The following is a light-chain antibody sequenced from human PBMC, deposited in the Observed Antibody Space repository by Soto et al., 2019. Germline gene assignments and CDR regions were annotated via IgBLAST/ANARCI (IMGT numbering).Light chain of an antibody. CDR2: SND. J-gene: IGLJ3*02. V-gene: IGLV1-44*01. CDR3: AAWDVSLNGWV. CDR1: SSNIGSNT. Sequence: QSVLTQAPSASGTPGQRVTISCSGSSSNIGSNTVSWYQQVPGTAPKLLIYSNDQRPSGVPDRFSGSKSGTSASLAIGGLQSEDEADYYCAAWDVSLNGWVFGGVTKVTVL.